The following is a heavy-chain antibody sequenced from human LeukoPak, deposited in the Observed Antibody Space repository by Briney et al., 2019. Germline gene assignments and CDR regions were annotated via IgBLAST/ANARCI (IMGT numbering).Heavy chain of an antibody. Sequence: GGSLRLSCGASGFVFDDYDMHWVRQAPGKGLEWVAFIRSDGYHTYYTDSVKGRFIITRDNFKYTLYLQMNSLRLEDMAVYYCAKPSGSGVDYWGRGTRVTVSS. CDR3: AKPSGSGVDY. V-gene: IGHV3-30*02. J-gene: IGHJ4*02. CDR1: GFVFDDYD. D-gene: IGHD1-26*01. CDR2: IRSDGYHT.